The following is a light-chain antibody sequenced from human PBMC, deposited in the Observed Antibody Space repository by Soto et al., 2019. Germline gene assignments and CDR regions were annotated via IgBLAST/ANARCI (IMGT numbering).Light chain of an antibody. Sequence: SYELTQPPSVSMAPGKTARITCGGNNIGSKSVHWYQQKPGQAPVLVIYYDFDRPSGIPERFSGSNSGNTATLTISRVEAGDEADYYCQVWDSSSDHVVFGGGTKLTVL. CDR1: NIGSKS. V-gene: IGLV3-21*04. CDR2: YDF. J-gene: IGLJ2*01. CDR3: QVWDSSSDHVV.